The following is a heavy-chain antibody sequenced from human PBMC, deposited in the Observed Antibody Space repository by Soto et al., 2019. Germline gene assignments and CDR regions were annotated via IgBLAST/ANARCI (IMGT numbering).Heavy chain of an antibody. D-gene: IGHD2-15*01. Sequence: QVQLVQSGAEVKKPGASVKVSLKPSGYIFTTHDISWVRKAPGQGIEWMGWVSGDNGHTNYAQSLQGRVTMTTDTSTNTGYMELRSLRSDDTAVYYCARDLGYCRSGTCYREWFDPWGQGTLVTVSS. CDR1: GYIFTTHD. J-gene: IGHJ5*02. CDR2: VSGDNGHT. CDR3: ARDLGYCRSGTCYREWFDP. V-gene: IGHV1-18*01.